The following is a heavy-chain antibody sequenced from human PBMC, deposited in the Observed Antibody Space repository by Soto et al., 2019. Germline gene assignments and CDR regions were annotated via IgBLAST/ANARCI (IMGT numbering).Heavy chain of an antibody. J-gene: IGHJ4*02. Sequence: GGSLKISCQGSGYSFPTSWIGWVRQMPGKGLEWMGVIYPQDSDTRYSPSFEGQVTFSADTSLSTAYLQWNSLKASDTATYYCARQRAWNDAFDFWGQGTLVTVSS. CDR2: IYPQDSDT. D-gene: IGHD1-1*01. CDR3: ARQRAWNDAFDF. V-gene: IGHV5-51*01. CDR1: GYSFPTSW.